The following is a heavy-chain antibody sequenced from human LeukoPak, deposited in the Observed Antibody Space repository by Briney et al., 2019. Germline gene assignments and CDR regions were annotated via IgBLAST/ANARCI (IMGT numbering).Heavy chain of an antibody. CDR3: ARETYYDILTGFGY. V-gene: IGHV4-34*01. D-gene: IGHD3-9*01. Sequence: SETLSLTCAVYGGSFSGYYWSWIRQPPGKGLEWIGEINHSGSTNYNPSLKSRVTISVDTSKNQFSLKLSSVTAADTAVYYCARETYYDILTGFGYWGQGTLVTVSS. CDR1: GGSFSGYY. CDR2: INHSGST. J-gene: IGHJ4*02.